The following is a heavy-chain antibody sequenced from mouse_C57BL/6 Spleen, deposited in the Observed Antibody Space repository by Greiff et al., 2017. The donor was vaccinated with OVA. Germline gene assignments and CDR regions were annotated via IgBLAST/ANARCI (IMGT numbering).Heavy chain of an antibody. Sequence: EVKVVESGPELVKPGASVKMSCKASGYTFTDYNMHWVKQSHGKSLEWIGYINPNNGGTSYNQKFKGKATLTVNKSSSTAYMELRSLTSEDSAVYYCAAGDGYFGAYWGQGTLVTVSA. J-gene: IGHJ3*01. D-gene: IGHD2-3*01. V-gene: IGHV1-22*01. CDR1: GYTFTDYN. CDR3: AAGDGYFGAY. CDR2: INPNNGGT.